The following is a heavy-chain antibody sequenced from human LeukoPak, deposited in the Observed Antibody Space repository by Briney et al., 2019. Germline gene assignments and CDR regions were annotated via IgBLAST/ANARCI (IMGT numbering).Heavy chain of an antibody. CDR3: ARAVIVGATKAFDI. CDR1: GGSFSGYY. Sequence: SETLSLTCAVYGGSFSGYYWSWIRQPPGKGLEWIGEINHSGSTNYNPSLKSRVTISVDRSKNQFSLKLSSVTAADTAVYYCARAVIVGATKAFDIWGQGTMVTVSS. J-gene: IGHJ3*02. V-gene: IGHV4-34*01. CDR2: INHSGST. D-gene: IGHD1-26*01.